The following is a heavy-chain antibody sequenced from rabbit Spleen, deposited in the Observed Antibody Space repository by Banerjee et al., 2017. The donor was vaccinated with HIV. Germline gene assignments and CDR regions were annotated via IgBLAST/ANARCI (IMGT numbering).Heavy chain of an antibody. D-gene: IGHD8-1*01. CDR1: GFSFSSSYY. CDR3: ARRPSGSGYGYMDL. J-gene: IGHJ6*01. Sequence: QSLEESGGDLVKPGASLTLTCTVSGFSFSSSYYMCWVRQAPGKGLELIGCIGTGSGSTAYASWAKGRFTITKTSSTTVTLQITSLTAADTATYFCARRPSGSGYGYMDLWGPGTLVTVS. V-gene: IGHV1S40*01. CDR2: IGTGSGST.